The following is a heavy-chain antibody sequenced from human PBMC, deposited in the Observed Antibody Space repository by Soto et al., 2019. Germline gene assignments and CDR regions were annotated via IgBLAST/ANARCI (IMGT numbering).Heavy chain of an antibody. Sequence: GGSLRLSCAASGFTVSSNYMSWVRQAPGKGLEWVSVIYSGGSTYYADSVKGRFTISRDNSKNTLYLQMNSLRAEDTAVYYCARSGYSSVWYDYWGQGTLVTVSS. CDR3: ARSGYSSVWYDY. CDR2: IYSGGST. CDR1: GFTVSSNY. D-gene: IGHD6-19*01. J-gene: IGHJ4*02. V-gene: IGHV3-53*01.